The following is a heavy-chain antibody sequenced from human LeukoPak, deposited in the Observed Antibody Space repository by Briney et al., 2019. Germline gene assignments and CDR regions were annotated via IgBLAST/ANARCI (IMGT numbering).Heavy chain of an antibody. Sequence: PSETLSLTCTVSGGSISSYYWSWIRQPAGKGLEWIGRIYTSGSTNYNPSLKSRVTMSVDTSKNQFSLKLSPVTAADTAVYYCASHLGDYVWGSYRDWGQGTLVTVSS. V-gene: IGHV4-4*07. CDR1: GGSISSYY. CDR3: ASHLGDYVWGSYRD. J-gene: IGHJ4*02. CDR2: IYTSGST. D-gene: IGHD3-16*02.